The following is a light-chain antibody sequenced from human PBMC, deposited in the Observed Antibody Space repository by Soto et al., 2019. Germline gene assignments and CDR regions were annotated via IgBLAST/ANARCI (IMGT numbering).Light chain of an antibody. V-gene: IGKV3-15*01. Sequence: EIVLTQSPGTLSLSPGERATLSCRASPSVVSSSLAWYQQKPGQAPRLLIYGASTRATDIPARFSGSGSGTDFTLTISNLQSEDFAVYYCQQYNNWPPITFGQGTRLEIK. CDR2: GAS. J-gene: IGKJ5*01. CDR3: QQYNNWPPIT. CDR1: PSVVSSS.